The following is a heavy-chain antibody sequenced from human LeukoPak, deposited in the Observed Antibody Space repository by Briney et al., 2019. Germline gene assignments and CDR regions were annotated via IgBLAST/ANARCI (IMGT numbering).Heavy chain of an antibody. CDR3: ARPIAAAGPGAFDI. CDR2: IYYSGST. D-gene: IGHD6-13*01. CDR1: GGSISSYY. V-gene: IGHV4-59*12. J-gene: IGHJ3*02. Sequence: SETLSLTCTVSGGSISSYYWSWIRQPPGKGLEWIGYIYYSGSTNYNPSLKSRVTISVDTSKNQFSLKLSSVTAADTAVYYCARPIAAAGPGAFDIWGQGTMVTVSS.